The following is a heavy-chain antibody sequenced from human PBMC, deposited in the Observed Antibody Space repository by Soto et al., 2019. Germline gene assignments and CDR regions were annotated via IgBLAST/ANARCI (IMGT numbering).Heavy chain of an antibody. J-gene: IGHJ4*02. D-gene: IGHD2-15*01. CDR3: GSGGCCSEDVCYSRGGEVDH. V-gene: IGHV1-69*01. CDR2: ILPIVGTT. CDR1: GGTFRDYG. Sequence: GHLVQYGTEVKKPGSSVRVSCQASGGTFRDYGVSWVRQAPGQGLGWIGGILPIVGTTNYAKKFQDKVTISADGSTGTVYMELRSVTSEDTAVDYCGSGGCCSEDVCYSRGGEVDHWGQVTRVTVSS.